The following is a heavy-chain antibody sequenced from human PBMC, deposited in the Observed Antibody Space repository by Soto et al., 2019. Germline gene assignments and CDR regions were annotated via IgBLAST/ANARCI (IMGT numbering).Heavy chain of an antibody. J-gene: IGHJ5*02. CDR3: ARIPVDTSMIYWLDP. D-gene: IGHD5-18*01. CDR1: GGSVSSGDYY. V-gene: IGHV4-61*08. Sequence: SETLSLTCNVSGGSVSSGDYYWSWIRQPPGKGLEWIGYIYYSGNTNYNPSLKSRVIISVDTSKNLFYLKLTSVTAADTAVYYCARIPVDTSMIYWLDPWGQGTLVTVS. CDR2: IYYSGNT.